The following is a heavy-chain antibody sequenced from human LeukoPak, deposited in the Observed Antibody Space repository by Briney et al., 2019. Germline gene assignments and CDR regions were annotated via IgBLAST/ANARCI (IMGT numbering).Heavy chain of an antibody. CDR1: GFTFSDYY. D-gene: IGHD3-22*01. CDR2: ISSSGSTI. J-gene: IGHJ4*02. Sequence: KPGGSLRLSCAASGFTFSDYYMSWIRQAPGKGLEWVSYISSSGSTIYYADSVKGRFTISRDNAKNSLYLQMNSLRAEDTSVYYCERGYYYDSSGYASRWGQGTLVTVSS. CDR3: ERGYYYDSSGYASR. V-gene: IGHV3-11*04.